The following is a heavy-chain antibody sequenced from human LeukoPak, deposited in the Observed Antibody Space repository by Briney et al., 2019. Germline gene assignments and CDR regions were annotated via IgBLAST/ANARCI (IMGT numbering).Heavy chain of an antibody. CDR3: ARADYYASSAYPD. CDR2: IYYSGTA. J-gene: IGHJ4*02. Sequence: SETLSLTCTVSGGSISSFYWTWIRQHPGKGLEWIGYIYYSGTAFYNPSLKSRVSISIDTSNNQFTLRLTSVTAADTAMYYCARADYYASSAYPDWGQGTLVTVSS. D-gene: IGHD3-22*01. V-gene: IGHV4-59*06. CDR1: GGSISSFY.